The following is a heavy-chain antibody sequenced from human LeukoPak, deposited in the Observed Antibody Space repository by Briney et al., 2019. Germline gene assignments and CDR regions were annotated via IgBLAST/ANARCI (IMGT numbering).Heavy chain of an antibody. CDR3: ARDGNYGDYVAYYYYMDV. CDR1: GYTFTGYY. CDR2: INPNSGGT. J-gene: IGHJ6*03. D-gene: IGHD4-17*01. V-gene: IGHV1-2*02. Sequence: ASVKVSCKASGYTFTGYYMHWVRQAPGQGLEWMGWINPNSGGTNYAQKFQGRVTMTRDTSISTAYMELSRLRSDDTAVYYCARDGNYGDYVAYYYYMDVWGKGTTVTVSS.